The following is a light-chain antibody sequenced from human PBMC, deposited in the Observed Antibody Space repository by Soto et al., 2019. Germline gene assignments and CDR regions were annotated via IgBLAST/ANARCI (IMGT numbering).Light chain of an antibody. V-gene: IGLV4-69*01. Sequence: QPVLTQSPSASASLGASVKLTCTLSSGHSSYAIAWHQQQPEKGPRYLMKINSDGSHSKGDGIPDRFSGSSSGAERYLTISSLQSGDEADYYCQTWVSGIEVFGGGTQLTVL. CDR1: SGHSSYA. CDR3: QTWVSGIEV. CDR2: INSDGSH. J-gene: IGLJ2*01.